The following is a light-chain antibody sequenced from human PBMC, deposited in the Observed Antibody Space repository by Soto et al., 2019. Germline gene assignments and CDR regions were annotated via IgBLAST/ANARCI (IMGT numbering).Light chain of an antibody. CDR1: HSVSSD. CDR2: GAS. Sequence: EIVMSQSPGTLSLSAGERATVSCRASHSVSSDLAWYQQKPGQAPRLLIYGASTRATDVPARFSGGGSGTEFTLTISSLQSEDSAIYYCQQYHDWPPITVGPGTKVYIK. V-gene: IGKV3-15*01. J-gene: IGKJ3*01. CDR3: QQYHDWPPIT.